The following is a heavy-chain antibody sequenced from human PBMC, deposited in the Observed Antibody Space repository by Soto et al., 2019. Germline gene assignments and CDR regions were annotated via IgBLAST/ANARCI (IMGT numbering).Heavy chain of an antibody. CDR2: IIPIFGTA. J-gene: IGHJ5*02. V-gene: IGHV1-69*13. CDR1: GGTFSSYA. Sequence: SVKVSCKASGGTFSSYAISWVRQAPGQGLEWMGGIIPIFGTANYAQKFQGRVTITADESTSTAYMELSSLRSEDTAVYYCARDLWPQNWFDPWGQGTLVTVSS. CDR3: ARDLWPQNWFDP.